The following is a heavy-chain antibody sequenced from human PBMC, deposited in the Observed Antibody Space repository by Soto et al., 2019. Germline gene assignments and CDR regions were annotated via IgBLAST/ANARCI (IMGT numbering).Heavy chain of an antibody. V-gene: IGHV3-33*06. CDR1: GFTFSSYG. D-gene: IGHD2-15*01. J-gene: IGHJ1*01. CDR2: IWYDGSNK. Sequence: PGGSLRLSCAASGFTFSSYGMHWVRQAPGKGLEWVAVIWYDGSNKYYADSVKGRFTISRDNSKNTLYLQMNSLRAEDTAVYYSAKDWRGSGLYSQHGGKGTLVPVSS. CDR3: AKDWRGSGLYSQH.